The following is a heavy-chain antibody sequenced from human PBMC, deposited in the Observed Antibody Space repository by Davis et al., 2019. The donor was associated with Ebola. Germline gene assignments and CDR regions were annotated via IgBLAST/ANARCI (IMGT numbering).Heavy chain of an antibody. CDR3: AGSGSYHFDY. CDR1: GFTFSNHA. D-gene: IGHD3-10*01. Sequence: GGSLRLSCAASGFTFSNHAMHWVRQAPGKGLEWVSGISWNSGSIGYADSVKGRFTISRDNAKNSLYLQMNSLRAEDTALYYCAGSGSYHFDYWGQGTLVTVSS. V-gene: IGHV3-9*01. J-gene: IGHJ4*02. CDR2: ISWNSGSI.